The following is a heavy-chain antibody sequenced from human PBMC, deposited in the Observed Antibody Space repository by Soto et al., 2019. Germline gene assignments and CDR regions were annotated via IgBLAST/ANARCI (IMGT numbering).Heavy chain of an antibody. CDR1: GFTFSSYE. D-gene: IGHD3-3*01. CDR3: ARDNDFWRGRDPYGMDV. Sequence: PGGSLRLSCAASGFTFSSYEMNWVRQAPGKGLEWVSYISSSGSTIYYADSVKGRFTISRDNAKNSLYLQMNSLRAEDTAVYYCARDNDFWRGRDPYGMDVWGQGTTVTVSS. CDR2: ISSSGSTI. V-gene: IGHV3-48*03. J-gene: IGHJ6*02.